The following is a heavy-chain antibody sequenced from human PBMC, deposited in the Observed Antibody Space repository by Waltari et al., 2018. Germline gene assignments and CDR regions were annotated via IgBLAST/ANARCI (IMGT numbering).Heavy chain of an antibody. J-gene: IGHJ4*02. CDR1: GGSFRGYY. V-gene: IGHV4-34*01. CDR2: INHSGST. Sequence: QVQPQQWGAGLLKPSETLSLTCAVSGGSFRGYYWSWIRQPPGKGLEWIGEINHSGSTNYNPSLKSRVTISVDTSKNQFSLKLSSVTAADTAVYYCARGGGWYWGHFDYWGQGTLVTVSS. CDR3: ARGGGWYWGHFDY. D-gene: IGHD6-19*01.